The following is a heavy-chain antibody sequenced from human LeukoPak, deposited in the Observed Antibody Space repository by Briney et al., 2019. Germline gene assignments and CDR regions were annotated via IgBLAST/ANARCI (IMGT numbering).Heavy chain of an antibody. CDR1: GGSISSGGYY. CDR3: AREDVEMATTFDY. J-gene: IGHJ4*02. Sequence: SETLSLTCTVSGGSISSGGYYWSWIRQHPGKGLEWIGYIYYSGSTYYNPSLKSRVTISVDTSKNQFSLKLSSVTAADTAVYYCAREDVEMATTFDYWGQGTLVTVSS. D-gene: IGHD5-24*01. CDR2: IYYSGST. V-gene: IGHV4-31*03.